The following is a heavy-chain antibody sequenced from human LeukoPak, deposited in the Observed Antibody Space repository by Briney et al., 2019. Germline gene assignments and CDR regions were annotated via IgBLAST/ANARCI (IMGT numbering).Heavy chain of an antibody. J-gene: IGHJ2*01. CDR1: GGSISSGSYY. CDR3: ARAKKPGINYGDYDWYFDL. D-gene: IGHD4-17*01. Sequence: SGTLSLTCTVSGGSISSGSYYWGWIRQPPGKGLEWIGTMYYSGSTYYNPSLKSRVTILVDTSKNQFSLKLSSVTAADTAVYYCARAKKPGINYGDYDWYFDLWGRGTLVTVSS. CDR2: MYYSGST. V-gene: IGHV4-39*07.